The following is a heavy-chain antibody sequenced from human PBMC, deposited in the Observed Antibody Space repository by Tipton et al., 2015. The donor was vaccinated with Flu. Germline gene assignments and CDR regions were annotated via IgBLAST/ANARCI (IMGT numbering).Heavy chain of an antibody. CDR2: MNPNSGNT. Sequence: QMQLVQSGAEVKKPGASVKVSCKASGYTFTSYDINWVRQATGQGLEWMGWMNPNSGNTGYAQKFQGRVTMTRNTSISTAYMELGSLRSEDTAVYYCARGYEKYYDFWSGYYIYFYYGMVVWGQGTTVTVSS. J-gene: IGHJ6*02. CDR1: GYTFTSYD. D-gene: IGHD3-3*01. CDR3: ARGYEKYYDFWSGYYIYFYYGMVV. V-gene: IGHV1-8*01.